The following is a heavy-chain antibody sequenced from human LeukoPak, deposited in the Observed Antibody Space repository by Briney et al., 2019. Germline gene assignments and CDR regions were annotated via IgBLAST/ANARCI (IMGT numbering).Heavy chain of an antibody. D-gene: IGHD5-18*01. CDR3: ALTYRGYSYGPIAY. CDR1: GFTFSSYG. V-gene: IGHV3-30*03. J-gene: IGHJ4*02. CDR2: ISYDGSNK. Sequence: PGRSLRLSCAASGFTFSSYGMHWVRQAPGKGLEWVAVISYDGSNKYYADSVKGRFTISRDNSKNTLYLQMNSLRAEDTAVYYCALTYRGYSYGPIAYWGQGTLVTVSS.